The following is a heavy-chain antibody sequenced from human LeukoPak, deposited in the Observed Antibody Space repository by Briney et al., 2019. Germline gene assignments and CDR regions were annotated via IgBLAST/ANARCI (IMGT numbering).Heavy chain of an antibody. D-gene: IGHD1-26*01. J-gene: IGHJ3*02. CDR3: ARVSSPWSPRDAFDI. Sequence: SQTLSLTCAISGDSVSSNSATWNWIRQSPSRGLEWLGRTYYKSKWYNDYAVSVKSRITINSDTSKNQFSLQLNSVTPEDAAVYYCARVSSPWSPRDAFDIWGQGTMVTVSS. V-gene: IGHV6-1*01. CDR1: GDSVSSNSAT. CDR2: TYYKSKWYN.